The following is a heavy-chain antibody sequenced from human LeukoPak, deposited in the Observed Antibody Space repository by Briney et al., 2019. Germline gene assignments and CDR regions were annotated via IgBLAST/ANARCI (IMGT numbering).Heavy chain of an antibody. CDR1: GGSISSSSYY. Sequence: PSETLSLTCTVSGGSISSSSYYWGWIRQPPGKGLEWIGSIYHSGSTYYNPSLKSRVTISVDTSKNQFSLKLSSVTAADTAVYYCARFGYAYWYFDLWGRGTLVTVSS. CDR3: ARFGYAYWYFDL. V-gene: IGHV4-39*07. D-gene: IGHD3-16*01. J-gene: IGHJ2*01. CDR2: IYHSGST.